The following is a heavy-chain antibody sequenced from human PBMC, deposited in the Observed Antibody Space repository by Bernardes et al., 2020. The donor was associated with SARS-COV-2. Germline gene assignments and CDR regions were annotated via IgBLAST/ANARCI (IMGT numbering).Heavy chain of an antibody. Sequence: VWSLRLSCAASGFTVTSNHMSWVRQAPGKGLEWVSLIYSGGITHYADSVKGRFSISRDNSNNTVYFQMNGLRAEDTAVYYCARGRFDGLDVWGQGTTVTVSS. CDR3: ARGRFDGLDV. CDR1: GFTVTSNH. J-gene: IGHJ6*02. CDR2: IYSGGIT. D-gene: IGHD3-10*01. V-gene: IGHV3-66*01.